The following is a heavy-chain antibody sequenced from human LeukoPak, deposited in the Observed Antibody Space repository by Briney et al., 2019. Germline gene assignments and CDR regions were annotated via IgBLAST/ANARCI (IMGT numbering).Heavy chain of an antibody. J-gene: IGHJ4*02. Sequence: ASVKVSCMASGYTFTSYDINWVRQATGQGLEWMGWMNPNSGNTGYAQKFQGRVTMTRNTSISTAYMELSSLRSEDTAVYYCARGWVGSGYIYFDYWGQGTLVTVSS. CDR3: ARGWVGSGYIYFDY. D-gene: IGHD3-22*01. V-gene: IGHV1-8*01. CDR1: GYTFTSYD. CDR2: MNPNSGNT.